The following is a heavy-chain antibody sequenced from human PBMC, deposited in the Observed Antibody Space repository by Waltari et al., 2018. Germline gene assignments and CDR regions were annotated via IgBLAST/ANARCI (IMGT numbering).Heavy chain of an antibody. CDR2: FYTSGSP. D-gene: IGHD1-26*01. V-gene: IGHV4-4*07. Sequence: QVQLQESGPGLVKPSETLSLTCTVSGASTSSYYWRWIRQSAGKGLEWIGRFYTSGSPNYNPSLKSRVTMSVDTSKNQFSLKLSSVTAADTAVYYCARDGGLVGPTMASAFDIWGLGTMVTVSS. CDR3: ARDGGLVGPTMASAFDI. J-gene: IGHJ3*02. CDR1: GASTSSYY.